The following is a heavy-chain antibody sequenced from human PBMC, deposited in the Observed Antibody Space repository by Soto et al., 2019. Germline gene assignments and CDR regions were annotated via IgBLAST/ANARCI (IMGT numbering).Heavy chain of an antibody. D-gene: IGHD1-26*01. CDR2: ISGSGGST. CDR1: SFTFSSYA. V-gene: IGHV3-23*01. Sequence: SLRLSWSSSSFTFSSYAMSLVLHAPGKGLEWVSAISGSGGSTYYADSVKGRFTISRDNSKNTLYLQMNSLRAEDTAVYYCAKDEWEFPQYGYWGQGTLVTVSS. J-gene: IGHJ4*02. CDR3: AKDEWEFPQYGY.